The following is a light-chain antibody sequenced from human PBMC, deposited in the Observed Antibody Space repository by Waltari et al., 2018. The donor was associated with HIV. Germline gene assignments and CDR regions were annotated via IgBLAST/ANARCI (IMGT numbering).Light chain of an antibody. V-gene: IGLV2-14*03. CDR3: SSYTSSSTLEV. CDR1: SSDVGGYNI. J-gene: IGLJ3*02. CDR2: DVS. Sequence: QSALPQPASVSGSPGQSLTISCTGTSSDVGGYNIVPWYQQHPGKAPKLMIYDVSNRPSGVSNRFSGSKSGNTASLTISGLQAEDEADYYCSSYTSSSTLEVFGGGTKLTVL.